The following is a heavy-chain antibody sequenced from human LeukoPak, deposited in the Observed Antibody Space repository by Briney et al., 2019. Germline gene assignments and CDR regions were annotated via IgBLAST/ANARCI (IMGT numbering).Heavy chain of an antibody. Sequence: PGGSLRLSCAPSGFTFSSYTINWVRQAPGKGLEWVSSISSSSSYVYYADSVKGRFTISRDNAKNSLYLQMNSLRAEDTAIYYCARRPDDFGGGYYFDYWGQGTLVTVPS. V-gene: IGHV3-21*01. J-gene: IGHJ4*02. CDR3: ARRPDDFGGGYYFDY. CDR2: ISSSSSYV. D-gene: IGHD3-3*01. CDR1: GFTFSSYT.